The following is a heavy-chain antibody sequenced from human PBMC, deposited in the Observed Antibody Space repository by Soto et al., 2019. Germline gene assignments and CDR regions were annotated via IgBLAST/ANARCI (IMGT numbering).Heavy chain of an antibody. V-gene: IGHV3-30*18. Sequence: GSQRDSSGVSGFTFGNHGVHCVIQTTGKGLKWVAVISYDGTNKYYADSVKGRFTISTDNSKNPLYLQMNSLRAEDTAVYYCAKDPVYGDYPSPFDNWGQGTLVTVSS. D-gene: IGHD4-17*01. CDR2: ISYDGTNK. J-gene: IGHJ4*02. CDR3: AKDPVYGDYPSPFDN. CDR1: GFTFGNHG.